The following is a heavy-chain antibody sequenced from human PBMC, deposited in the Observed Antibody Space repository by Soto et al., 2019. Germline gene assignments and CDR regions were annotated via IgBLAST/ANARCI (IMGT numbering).Heavy chain of an antibody. D-gene: IGHD3-10*01. Sequence: QVQLQESGPGLVKPSGTLSLTCAVSSGSISSSNWWIWVRQSPGKGLEWIGEVFHSGDTNYNPSVKSRVTISVDKSKDQFYLKLNSLTAADTAVYYCAGRGVGSYYYSSKSYTPFDYWGQGTLVTVSS. CDR2: VFHSGDT. J-gene: IGHJ4*02. V-gene: IGHV4-4*02. CDR1: SGSISSSNW. CDR3: AGRGVGSYYYSSKSYTPFDY.